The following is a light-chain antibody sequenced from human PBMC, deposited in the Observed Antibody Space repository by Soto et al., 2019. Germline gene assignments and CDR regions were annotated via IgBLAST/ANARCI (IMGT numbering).Light chain of an antibody. J-gene: IGLJ1*01. Sequence: QSALTQPASVSGSPGQSITISCTGTSSDVGGYNYVSWYQLHPGKVPKLMIFEVTNRPSGVSNRFSGTKSGNTASLTISGLRAEDEADYYCSSYTTSSNYVFGTGTKLTVL. V-gene: IGLV2-14*01. CDR3: SSYTTSSNYV. CDR1: SSDVGGYNY. CDR2: EVT.